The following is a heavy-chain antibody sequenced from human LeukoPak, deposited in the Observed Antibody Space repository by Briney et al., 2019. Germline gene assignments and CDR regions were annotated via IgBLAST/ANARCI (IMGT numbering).Heavy chain of an antibody. CDR3: ARDPSVVAATPVDY. D-gene: IGHD2-15*01. CDR1: GYTFTSYG. V-gene: IGHV1-18*01. CDR2: ISAYNGNT. J-gene: IGHJ4*02. Sequence: ASVKVSCKASGYTFTSYGISWVRQAPGQGLEWMGWISAYNGNTNYAQKLQGRVTMTTDTFTSTAYMELRSLRSDDTAVYYCARDPSVVAATPVDYWGQGTLVTVSS.